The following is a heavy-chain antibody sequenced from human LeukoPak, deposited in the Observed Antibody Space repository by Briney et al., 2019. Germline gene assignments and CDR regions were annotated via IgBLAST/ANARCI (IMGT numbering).Heavy chain of an antibody. CDR1: GGSFSGYY. Sequence: SETLSPTCAVYGGSFSGYYWSWIRQPPGKGLEWIGEINHSGSTNYNPSLKSRVTISVDTSKNQFSLKLSSVTAADTAVYYCARGSCPDSSGWYCYYYGMDVWGQGTTVTVSS. CDR3: ARGSCPDSSGWYCYYYGMDV. J-gene: IGHJ6*02. V-gene: IGHV4-34*01. D-gene: IGHD6-19*01. CDR2: INHSGST.